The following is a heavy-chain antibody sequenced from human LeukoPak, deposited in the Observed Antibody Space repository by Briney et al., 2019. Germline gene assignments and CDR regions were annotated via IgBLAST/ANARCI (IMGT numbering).Heavy chain of an antibody. CDR1: GFTFSSYA. V-gene: IGHV3-23*01. Sequence: GGSLGLSCAASGFTFSSYAMTWVRQAPGEGLQWVSGISGSGTSAYYADSVRGRFTISRDNSKSTVHLQMDSLRVDDTAVYAKVATPNTLDALDIWGQGTLVTVSS. CDR3: VATPNTLDALDI. J-gene: IGHJ3*02. CDR2: ISGSGTSA. D-gene: IGHD5-12*01.